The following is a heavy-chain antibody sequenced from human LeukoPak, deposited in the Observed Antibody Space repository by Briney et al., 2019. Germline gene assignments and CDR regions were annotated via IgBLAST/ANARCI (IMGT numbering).Heavy chain of an antibody. D-gene: IGHD2-15*01. Sequence: GRSLRLSCAASGFTVSSNYMSWVRQAPGKGLEWVSVIYSGGSTYYADSVKGRFTISRDNSKNTLYLQMNSLRAEDTAVYYRARGYCSGGSCYEDYYYYGMDVWGQGTTVTVSS. CDR3: ARGYCSGGSCYEDYYYYGMDV. V-gene: IGHV3-53*01. CDR2: IYSGGST. J-gene: IGHJ6*02. CDR1: GFTVSSNY.